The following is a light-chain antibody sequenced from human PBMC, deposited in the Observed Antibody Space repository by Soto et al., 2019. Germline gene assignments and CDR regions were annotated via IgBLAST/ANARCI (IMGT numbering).Light chain of an antibody. CDR3: QQSYSTPPT. CDR2: ATS. CDR1: QSISTY. V-gene: IGKV1-39*01. J-gene: IGKJ5*01. Sequence: DIQMTQSPSSLSASVGDRVTITCRASQSISTYLHWYQQKPGTAPKLLIYATSNLQSGVPSRFSGSGSGTDFTLTISSLQPEDFATYYCQQSYSTPPTFGQGTRLEIK.